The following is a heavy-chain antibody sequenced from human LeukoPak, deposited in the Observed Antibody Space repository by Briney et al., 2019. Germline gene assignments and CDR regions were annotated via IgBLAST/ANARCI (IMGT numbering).Heavy chain of an antibody. Sequence: ASETLSLTCTVSGGSISSYYWSWIRQPPGKGLEWIGYIYYSGSTNYNPSLKSRVTISVDTSKNQFSLKLSSVTAADTAVYYCARHRSSSLYFDYWGQGTLVTVSS. V-gene: IGHV4-59*08. CDR3: ARHRSSSLYFDY. CDR1: GGSISSYY. D-gene: IGHD6-6*01. CDR2: IYYSGST. J-gene: IGHJ4*02.